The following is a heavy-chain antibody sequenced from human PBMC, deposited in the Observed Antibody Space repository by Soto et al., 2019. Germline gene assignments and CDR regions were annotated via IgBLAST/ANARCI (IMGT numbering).Heavy chain of an antibody. V-gene: IGHV4-34*01. CDR1: GGCFSGYY. Sequence: QVQLQQWGAGLLKPSETLSLTCAVYGGCFSGYYWSWIRQPPGKGLEWIGEINHSGSTNYHPPRQSLVTKSADTSTTQFPLKLSSVAAAETAVYSCARGHLYLNCSGGSCYVDWFDPWGQGTLVTVS. D-gene: IGHD2-15*01. CDR3: ARGHLYLNCSGGSCYVDWFDP. CDR2: INHSGST. J-gene: IGHJ5*02.